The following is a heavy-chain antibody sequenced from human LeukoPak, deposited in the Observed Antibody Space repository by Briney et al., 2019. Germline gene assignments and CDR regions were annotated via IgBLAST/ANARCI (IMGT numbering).Heavy chain of an antibody. D-gene: IGHD4-17*01. J-gene: IGHJ4*02. CDR3: ARVGDRDYGDYPEDFDY. CDR2: VNPNSGDT. V-gene: IGHV1-2*02. CDR1: GYTFTGYY. Sequence: GASVKVSCKASGYTFTGYYLHWVRQAPGRGLEWMGCVNPNSGDTNYAQKFQGSVTMTRDTSISTVYMELSRLRSDDTAVYYCARVGDRDYGDYPEDFDYWGQGTLVTVSS.